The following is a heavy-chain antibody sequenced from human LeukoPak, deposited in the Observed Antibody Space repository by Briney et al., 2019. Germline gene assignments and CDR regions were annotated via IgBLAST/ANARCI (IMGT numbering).Heavy chain of an antibody. D-gene: IGHD6-13*01. CDR3: AREGPTTAVGSGAPDI. CDR2: IWHDGTYI. Sequence: PGGSLRLSCPASGFTFSDYPMQWLRQAPGKGLEWVAVIWHDGTYISYGDSVRGRFTISRDNSKNTLYLQMNSLRAEDTAVYYCAREGPTTAVGSGAPDIWGLETMVTVSS. CDR1: GFTFSDYP. J-gene: IGHJ3*02. V-gene: IGHV3-33*01.